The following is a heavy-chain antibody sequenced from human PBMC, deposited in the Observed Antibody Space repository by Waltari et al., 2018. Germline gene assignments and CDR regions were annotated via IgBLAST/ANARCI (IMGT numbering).Heavy chain of an antibody. CDR1: GYTFTSYG. V-gene: IGHV1-18*01. J-gene: IGHJ4*02. CDR3: ARDSSGSYFDY. Sequence: QVQLVQSGAEVKKPGASVKVSCKASGYTFTSYGISWVRQAPGQGLEWMGWISAYKGNTNYAQKLQGRVTRTTDTSTSTAYMELRSLSSDDTAVYYCARDSSGSYFDYWGQGTLVTVSS. D-gene: IGHD6-19*01. CDR2: ISAYKGNT.